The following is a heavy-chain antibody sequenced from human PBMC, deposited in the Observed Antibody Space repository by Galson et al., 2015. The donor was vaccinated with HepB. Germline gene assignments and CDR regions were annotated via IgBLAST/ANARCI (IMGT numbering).Heavy chain of an antibody. Sequence: SLRLSCAASGFTFSSYGMHWVRQAPGKGLEWVAVISYDGSNKYYADSVKGRFTISRDNSKNTLYLQMNSLRAEDTAVYYCAKDSYSVPAGYNWGQGTLVTVSS. J-gene: IGHJ4*02. CDR3: AKDSYSVPAGYN. CDR2: ISYDGSNK. CDR1: GFTFSSYG. V-gene: IGHV3-30*18. D-gene: IGHD6-13*01.